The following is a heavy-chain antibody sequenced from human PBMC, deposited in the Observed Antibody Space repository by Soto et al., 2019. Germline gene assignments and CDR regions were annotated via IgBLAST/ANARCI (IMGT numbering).Heavy chain of an antibody. CDR2: IYYSGST. CDR3: ARVTRRDFWSGYYVYAFDI. Sequence: QVQLQESGPGLVKPSQTLSLTCTVSGGSISSGGYYWSWIRQHPGKGLEWIGYIYYSGSTYYNPSRKSRVTISVDTSKNQFSLKLSSVTAADTAVYYCARVTRRDFWSGYYVYAFDIWGQGTMVTVSS. V-gene: IGHV4-31*03. J-gene: IGHJ3*02. D-gene: IGHD3-3*01. CDR1: GGSISSGGYY.